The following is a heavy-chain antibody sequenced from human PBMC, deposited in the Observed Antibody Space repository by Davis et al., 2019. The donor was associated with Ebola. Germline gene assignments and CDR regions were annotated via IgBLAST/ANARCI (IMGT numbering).Heavy chain of an antibody. J-gene: IGHJ4*02. CDR3: ARQADYDFWSGTTFDY. D-gene: IGHD3-3*01. V-gene: IGHV3-7*01. CDR2: IKQDGSEK. Sequence: PSETLSLTCAASGSTFSSYWMSWVRQAPGKGLEWVANIKQDGSEKYYVDSVKGRFTISRDNAKNSLYLQMNSLRAEDTAVYYCARQADYDFWSGTTFDYWGQGTLVTVSS. CDR1: GSTFSSYW.